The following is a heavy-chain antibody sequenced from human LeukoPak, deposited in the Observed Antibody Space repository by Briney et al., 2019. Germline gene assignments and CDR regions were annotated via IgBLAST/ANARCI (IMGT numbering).Heavy chain of an antibody. CDR2: IYYSGST. J-gene: IGHJ4*02. D-gene: IGHD6-19*01. CDR3: ARQGRSGRAFDY. Sequence: SETLSLTCTVSGGSISSSSYYWGWIRQPPGKGLEWIGSIYYSGSTYYNPSLKSRVTISVDTSKNQFSLKLSSVTAADTAVYYCARQGRSGRAFDYWGQGTLVTVSS. CDR1: GGSISSSSYY. V-gene: IGHV4-39*01.